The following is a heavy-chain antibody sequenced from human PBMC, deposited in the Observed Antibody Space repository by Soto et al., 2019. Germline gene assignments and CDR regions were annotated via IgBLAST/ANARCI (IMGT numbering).Heavy chain of an antibody. CDR3: ARQIAARPEDY. J-gene: IGHJ4*02. Sequence: PGGSLRLSCAASGFTFSSYWMSWVRQDPGQGLEGVANIKQDGSEKYYVDSVKGRFTISRDNAKNSLYLQMNSLRAEDTAVYYCARQIAARPEDYWGQGTLVTVSS. CDR2: IKQDGSEK. CDR1: GFTFSSYW. V-gene: IGHV3-7*01. D-gene: IGHD6-6*01.